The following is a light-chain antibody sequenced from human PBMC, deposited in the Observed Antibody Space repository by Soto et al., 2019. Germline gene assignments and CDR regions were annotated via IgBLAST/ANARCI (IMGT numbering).Light chain of an antibody. Sequence: QSVLTQPASVSGSPGQSITISCTGTSSDVGGYNYVSWYQQHPGKAPKLMIYEVTNRPSGASTRFSGSKSGNTASLIISGLQAEDEADYYCSSYTVISTYVFGTGTRSPS. CDR2: EVT. V-gene: IGLV2-14*01. J-gene: IGLJ1*01. CDR3: SSYTVISTYV. CDR1: SSDVGGYNY.